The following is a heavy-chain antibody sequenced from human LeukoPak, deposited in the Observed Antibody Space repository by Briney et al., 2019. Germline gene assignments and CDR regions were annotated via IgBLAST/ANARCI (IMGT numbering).Heavy chain of an antibody. CDR1: GYTFTSYD. CDR2: MNPNSGIT. V-gene: IGHV1-8*01. D-gene: IGHD6-19*01. CDR3: AREEKGSGSFDY. J-gene: IGHJ4*02. Sequence: GASVKVSCKASGYTFTSYDINWVRQATGQGLEWMGWMNPNSGITGYAQKFQGRVTMTRNTSISTAYMELSSLRSEDTAVYYCAREEKGSGSFDYWGQGTLVTVSS.